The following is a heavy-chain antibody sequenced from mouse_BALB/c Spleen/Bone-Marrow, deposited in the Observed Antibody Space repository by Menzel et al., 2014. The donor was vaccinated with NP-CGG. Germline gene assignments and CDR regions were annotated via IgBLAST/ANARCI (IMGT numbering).Heavy chain of an antibody. CDR2: IWAGGST. V-gene: IGHV2-9*02. D-gene: IGHD1-2*01. CDR1: GFSLTSYG. J-gene: IGHJ4*01. Sequence: VVLVESGPGLVAPSQSLSITCTVSGFSLTSYGVHWVRQPPGKGLEWLGVIWAGGSTNYNSALMSRPSISKDNSKSQVFLKMNSLQTDDTAMYYCARGSLLRLRYYAMDYWGQGTSVTVSS. CDR3: ARGSLLRLRYYAMDY.